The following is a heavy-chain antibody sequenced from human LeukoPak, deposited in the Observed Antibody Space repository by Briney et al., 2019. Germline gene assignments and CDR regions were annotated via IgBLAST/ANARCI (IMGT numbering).Heavy chain of an antibody. CDR3: ARAMVGATDY. V-gene: IGHV3-74*01. CDR1: GFTFSSYW. CDR2: INSDGSST. D-gene: IGHD1-26*01. J-gene: IGHJ4*02. Sequence: PGGSLRLSCAASGFTFSSYWMHWVRQAPGKGLVCVSRINSDGSSTSYADSVKGRFTISRDNAKNTLYLQMNSLRAEDAAVYYCARAMVGATDYWGQGTLVTVSS.